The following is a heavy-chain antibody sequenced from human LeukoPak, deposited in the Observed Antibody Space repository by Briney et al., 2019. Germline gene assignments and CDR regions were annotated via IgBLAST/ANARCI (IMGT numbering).Heavy chain of an antibody. Sequence: ASVKVSCKASGYTFTGYYMHWVRQAPGQGLEWMGWISPNSGGTNYAQKFQGRVTMTRDTSISTAYMELSRLRSDDTAVYYCARVLMYYDSSSPPWYFDYWGQGTLVTVSS. CDR2: ISPNSGGT. CDR1: GYTFTGYY. V-gene: IGHV1-2*02. J-gene: IGHJ4*02. CDR3: ARVLMYYDSSSPPWYFDY. D-gene: IGHD3-22*01.